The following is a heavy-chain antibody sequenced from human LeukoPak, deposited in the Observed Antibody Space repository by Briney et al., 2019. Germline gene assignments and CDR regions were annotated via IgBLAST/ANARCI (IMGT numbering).Heavy chain of an antibody. D-gene: IGHD1-7*01. CDR1: GFTFSSYS. CDR2: ISSSSSYI. J-gene: IGHJ4*02. Sequence: GGSLRLSCAASGFTFSSYSMNWVRQAPGKGLEWVSSISSSSSYIYYADSVKGRFTISRDNAKNSLYLQMNSLRAEDTAVYYCARPSNWNYVAYYFDYWGRGTLVTVSS. CDR3: ARPSNWNYVAYYFDY. V-gene: IGHV3-21*01.